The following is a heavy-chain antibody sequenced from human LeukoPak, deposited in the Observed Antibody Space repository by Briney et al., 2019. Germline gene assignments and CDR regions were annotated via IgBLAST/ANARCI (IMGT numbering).Heavy chain of an antibody. Sequence: GASVKVSCKASGYTFTSYGISWVRQAPGQGLEWMGWISAYNGNTNYAQKLQGRVTMTTDTSTSTAYMELRSLRSDDTAVYYCATIGYDILTGYYRLNWFDPWGQGTLVTVSS. CDR1: GYTFTSYG. CDR2: ISAYNGNT. V-gene: IGHV1-18*01. D-gene: IGHD3-9*01. J-gene: IGHJ5*02. CDR3: ATIGYDILTGYYRLNWFDP.